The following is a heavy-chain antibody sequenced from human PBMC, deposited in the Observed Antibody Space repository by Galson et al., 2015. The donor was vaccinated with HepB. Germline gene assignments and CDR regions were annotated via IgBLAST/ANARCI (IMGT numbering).Heavy chain of an antibody. J-gene: IGHJ6*03. Sequence: SLRLSCAASLFTFSNYAMYWVRRAPSQGPEWVAFISSDGNSRYYADSVKGRFTISRDNSENTLFLEMDSPRPEDTAVYYCARGIRAVEEYCGRSTCENYYYAYMDVWGKGTTVTVSS. CDR1: LFTFSNYA. CDR2: ISSDGNSR. D-gene: IGHD2-21*01. V-gene: IGHV3-30-3*01. CDR3: ARGIRAVEEYCGRSTCENYYYAYMDV.